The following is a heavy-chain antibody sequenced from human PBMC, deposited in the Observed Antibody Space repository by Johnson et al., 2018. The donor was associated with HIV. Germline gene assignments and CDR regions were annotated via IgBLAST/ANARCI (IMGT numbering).Heavy chain of an antibody. V-gene: IGHV3-20*04. CDR1: GFTFDDYG. J-gene: IGHJ3*02. CDR2: INWNGGST. Sequence: VQLVESGGGVVRPGGYLRLSCAASGFTFDDYGMSWVRQVPGKGLEWVSGINWNGGSTGYADSVKCRLTLSRDNAKNSLYLQMNSLRAEDTALYYCARDGGVGYCSSTSCYDAFDIWGQGTMVTVSS. D-gene: IGHD2-2*01. CDR3: ARDGGVGYCSSTSCYDAFDI.